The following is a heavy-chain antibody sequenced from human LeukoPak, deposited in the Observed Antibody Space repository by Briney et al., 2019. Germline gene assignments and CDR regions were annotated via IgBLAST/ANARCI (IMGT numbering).Heavy chain of an antibody. Sequence: GGSLRLSCSASGFTFSTYWMSWVRQAPGKGLEWVANMRRDGNEIYYLDSVRGRFTISRDNAKNSLYLQMNSLRAEDTAVYYCAREPTREYQLLLYYYYYGMDVWGQGTTVTVSS. D-gene: IGHD2-2*01. CDR3: AREPTREYQLLLYYYYYGMDV. V-gene: IGHV3-7*01. CDR1: GFTFSTYW. CDR2: MRRDGNEI. J-gene: IGHJ6*02.